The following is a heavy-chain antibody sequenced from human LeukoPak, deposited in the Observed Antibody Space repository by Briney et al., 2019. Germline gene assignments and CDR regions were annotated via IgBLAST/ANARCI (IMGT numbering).Heavy chain of an antibody. CDR1: GFTFHEKYA. V-gene: IGHV3-9*01. CDR2: FSLDSDNV. CDR3: TKDMDPGGINV. J-gene: IGHJ6*02. Sequence: GRSLRLSCGASGFTFHEKYAMHWVRPAPGKGLEWVSGFSLDSDNVGYADSVRGRFTVSRDRAKNSLYLQMNYLRPEDTALYFCTKDMDPGGINVWGQGTTVMVSS. D-gene: IGHD2-2*03.